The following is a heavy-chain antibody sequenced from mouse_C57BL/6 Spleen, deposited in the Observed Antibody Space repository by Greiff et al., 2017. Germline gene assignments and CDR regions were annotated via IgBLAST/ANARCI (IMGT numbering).Heavy chain of an antibody. D-gene: IGHD2-14*01. Sequence: EVQLQQSGPELVKPGASVKISCKASGYTFTDYYMNWVKQSHGKSLEWIGDINPNNGGTSYNQKFKGKATLTVDKSSSTAYMELLSLTSEDSAVYYCADRGFDYWGQGTTLTVSS. CDR2: INPNNGGT. CDR3: ADRGFDY. V-gene: IGHV1-26*01. J-gene: IGHJ2*01. CDR1: GYTFTDYY.